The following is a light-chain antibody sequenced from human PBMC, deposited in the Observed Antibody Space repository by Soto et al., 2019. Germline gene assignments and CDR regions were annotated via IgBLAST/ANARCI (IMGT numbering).Light chain of an antibody. CDR3: KQRSNLPQK. Sequence: EIVLTQSPGTLSLSPGERATLSCRASQSLSSYLAWYQQKPGQAPRLLIYDASNRATGIPARFSGSGSGTDFTLTISSLEPEDVAVYYCKQRSNLPQKFGQGNKGDI. V-gene: IGKV3-11*01. CDR2: DAS. CDR1: QSLSSY. J-gene: IGKJ1*01.